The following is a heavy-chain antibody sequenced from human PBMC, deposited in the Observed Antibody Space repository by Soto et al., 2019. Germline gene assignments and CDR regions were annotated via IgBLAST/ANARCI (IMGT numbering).Heavy chain of an antibody. D-gene: IGHD3-3*01. V-gene: IGHV4-31*03. J-gene: IGHJ6*02. CDR2: IYYSGST. Sequence: SETLSLTCTVSGGSSSSGGYYWSWIRQHPGKGLEWIGYIYYSGSTYYNPSLKSRVTISVDTSKNQFSLKLSSVTAADTAVYYCARAANYDFWSSTYYYGMDVWGQGTTVTVSS. CDR3: ARAANYDFWSSTYYYGMDV. CDR1: GGSSSSGGYY.